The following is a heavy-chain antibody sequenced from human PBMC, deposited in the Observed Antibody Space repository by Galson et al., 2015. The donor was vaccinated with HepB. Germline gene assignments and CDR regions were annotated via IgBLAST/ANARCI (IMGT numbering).Heavy chain of an antibody. CDR1: GGSVSGGSYY. CDR3: ARGAPVRWAFDI. J-gene: IGHJ3*02. Sequence: ETLSLTCTVSGGSVSGGSYYWGWIRQAPGKGLEWLGYIYYTGSTNYNPSLKSRVTISIDTSRNQFSLGLNSVTAADTAVYFCARGAPVRWAFDICGQGTMVTVSS. V-gene: IGHV4-61*01. D-gene: IGHD2-2*01. CDR2: IYYTGST.